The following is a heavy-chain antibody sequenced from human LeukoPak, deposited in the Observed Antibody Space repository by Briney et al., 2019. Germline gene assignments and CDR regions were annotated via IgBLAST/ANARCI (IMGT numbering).Heavy chain of an antibody. V-gene: IGHV1-3*04. CDR2: ISTGNGNT. Sequence: GASVKVSCKASASTFSTYAIHWVRQAPGQGLEWMGWISTGNGNTRYSKAFQDRFTISRDTSASTVYMELSSLRSDDTAVYYCARDSSGFYYVHWGQGTLVTVSS. J-gene: IGHJ4*02. D-gene: IGHD3-22*01. CDR1: ASTFSTYA. CDR3: ARDSSGFYYVH.